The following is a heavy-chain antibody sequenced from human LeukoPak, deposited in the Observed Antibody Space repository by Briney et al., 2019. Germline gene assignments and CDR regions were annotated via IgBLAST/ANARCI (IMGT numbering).Heavy chain of an antibody. CDR2: IYHTGSS. CDR3: AVVGGYFDY. Sequence: SETLSLTCTVSGGSISSGSYYWSWIRQPPGKGLEWIGFIYHTGSSNYNPSLKSRVTISVDTSKNQVSLKLSSVTAADTAVYYCAVVGGYFDYWGQGILVAVSS. J-gene: IGHJ4*02. CDR1: GGSISSGSYY. D-gene: IGHD3-10*01. V-gene: IGHV4-61*01.